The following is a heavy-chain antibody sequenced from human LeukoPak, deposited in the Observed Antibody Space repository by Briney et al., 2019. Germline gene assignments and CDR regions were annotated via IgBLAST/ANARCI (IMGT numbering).Heavy chain of an antibody. CDR3: AKDQFTYSSGSFDP. CDR2: ISSSSSYI. Sequence: GGSLRLSCAASGFTFSSYSMNWVRQAPGKGLEWVSSISSSSSYIYYADSVKGRFTISRDNAKNSLYLQMNSLRAEDTAVYYCAKDQFTYSSGSFDPWGQGTLVTVSS. CDR1: GFTFSSYS. D-gene: IGHD6-19*01. J-gene: IGHJ5*02. V-gene: IGHV3-21*04.